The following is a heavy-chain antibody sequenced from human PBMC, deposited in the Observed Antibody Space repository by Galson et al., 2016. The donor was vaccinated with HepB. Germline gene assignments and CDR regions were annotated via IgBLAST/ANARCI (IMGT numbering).Heavy chain of an antibody. CDR2: INHSGST. V-gene: IGHV4-34*01. CDR3: ARRAAAGNFDY. CDR1: GFTFSSYS. D-gene: IGHD6-13*01. J-gene: IGHJ4*02. Sequence: LRLSCAASGFTFSSYSMTWVRQPPGKGLEWIGEINHSGSTNYNPSLKSRVTISVDTSKNQFSLKLSSVTAADTAVYYCARRAAAGNFDYGGQGTLVTVSS.